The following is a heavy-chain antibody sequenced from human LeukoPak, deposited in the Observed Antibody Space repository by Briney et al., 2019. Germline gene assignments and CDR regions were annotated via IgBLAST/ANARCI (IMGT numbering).Heavy chain of an antibody. CDR1: GVSISSGDYY. V-gene: IGHV4-30-4*08. D-gene: IGHD3-16*01. J-gene: IGHJ4*02. Sequence: PSQTLSLTCTVSGVSISSGDYYWSWIRQPPGKGLEWIGYIYYSGSTYYNPSLKSRATISVDTSNNQFSLKLSSVTAADTAVYYCARNDMITCGGVFGFDYWGQGTLVTVSS. CDR3: ARNDMITCGGVFGFDY. CDR2: IYYSGST.